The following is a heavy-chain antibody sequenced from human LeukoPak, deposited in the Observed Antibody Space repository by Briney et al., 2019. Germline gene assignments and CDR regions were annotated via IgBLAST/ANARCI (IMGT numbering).Heavy chain of an antibody. CDR3: AKRLGDPRAFDY. V-gene: IGHV3-23*01. Sequence: GGSLRLSCAASGFTFNSYAMSWVRQAPGKRLEWVSGISATSTTINYADPVKGRFTISRDNSKNTLYLQMNNLRAEDTAVYYCAKRLGDPRAFDYWGQGTLVTVSS. D-gene: IGHD2-21*02. CDR2: ISATSTTI. J-gene: IGHJ4*02. CDR1: GFTFNSYA.